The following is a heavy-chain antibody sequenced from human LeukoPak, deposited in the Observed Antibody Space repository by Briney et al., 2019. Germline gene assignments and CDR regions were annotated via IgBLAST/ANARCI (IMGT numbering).Heavy chain of an antibody. D-gene: IGHD6-19*01. CDR1: GFTVSSNY. J-gene: IGHJ3*02. CDR2: IYSGGST. Sequence: GGSLRLSCAASGFTVSSNYMSWVRQAPGKGLEWVSVIYSGGSTYYADSVKGRFTISRDNSKNTLYIQMNSLRAEDTAVYYCARGRLAVAGDTFDIWGQGTMVTVSS. CDR3: ARGRLAVAGDTFDI. V-gene: IGHV3-53*01.